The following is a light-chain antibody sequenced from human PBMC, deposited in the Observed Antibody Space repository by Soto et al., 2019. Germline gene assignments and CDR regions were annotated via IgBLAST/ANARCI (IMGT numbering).Light chain of an antibody. CDR1: QSISSW. CDR3: QQYNSYWT. Sequence: DIHMTQSPSTPSASVGDRVTITFRASQSISSWLAWYQQKPGKAPKLLIYRASSLESGVPSRFSGSGSGTEFTLTISSLQPDDFATYYCQQYNSYWTFGQGTKVDIK. CDR2: RAS. V-gene: IGKV1-5*03. J-gene: IGKJ1*01.